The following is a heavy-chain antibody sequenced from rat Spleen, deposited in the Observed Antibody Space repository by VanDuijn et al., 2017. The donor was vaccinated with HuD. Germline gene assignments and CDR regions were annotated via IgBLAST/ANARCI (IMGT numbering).Heavy chain of an antibody. D-gene: IGHD1-7*01. CDR2: MWSGGST. V-gene: IGHV2-15*01. J-gene: IGHJ3*01. CDR3: TGEWYYGSSSY. Sequence: QVQLKESGPGLVQPSETLSLTCTVSGFSLTSYSVSWVRQPSGKGLEWMGVMWSGGSTAYNSALKSRLSISRDTSKSQVFLKMNSLQTEDTAIYFCTGEWYYGSSSYWGQGTPVTVSS. CDR1: GFSLTSYS.